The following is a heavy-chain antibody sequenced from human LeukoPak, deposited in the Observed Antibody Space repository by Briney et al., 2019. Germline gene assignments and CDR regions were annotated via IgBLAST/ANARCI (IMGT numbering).Heavy chain of an antibody. CDR3: ARDSATRAFDI. CDR2: IWYNGSNK. Sequence: GGSLRLSCAASGFTFSSYGMHWVRQAPGKGLEWVAVIWYNGSNKYYADSVKGRFTISRDNSKNTLYLQMNSLRAEDTAVYYCARDSATRAFDIWGQGTMVTVSS. D-gene: IGHD5-24*01. V-gene: IGHV3-33*01. J-gene: IGHJ3*02. CDR1: GFTFSSYG.